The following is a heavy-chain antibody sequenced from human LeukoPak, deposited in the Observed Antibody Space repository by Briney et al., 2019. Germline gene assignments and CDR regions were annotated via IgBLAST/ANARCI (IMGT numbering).Heavy chain of an antibody. CDR2: IFYAGST. Sequence: SDTLSLTCAVSGYSISSNHWWVWIRQPPGKGLEWIGYIFYAGSTYCNPSLKSRVTMSVDTSKNQFSLRLSSVTAVDTAVYYCARIGPILGAAWVDYWGQGTLVSVSS. V-gene: IGHV4-28*01. J-gene: IGHJ4*02. CDR1: GYSISSNHW. D-gene: IGHD3-3*02. CDR3: ARIGPILGAAWVDY.